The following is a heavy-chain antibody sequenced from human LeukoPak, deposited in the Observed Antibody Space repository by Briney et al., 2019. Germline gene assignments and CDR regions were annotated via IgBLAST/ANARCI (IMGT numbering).Heavy chain of an antibody. CDR1: GFTFSTYG. Sequence: GGSLRLSCVASGFTFSTYGMHWVRQAPGKGLEWLAFIQNDGSNKYYADSVKGRFTISRDNAKNSLYLQMNSLRAEDTAVYYCARRASYYDSSGYYYVDYWGQGTLVTVSS. D-gene: IGHD3-22*01. CDR3: ARRASYYDSSGYYYVDY. CDR2: IQNDGSNK. V-gene: IGHV3-30*02. J-gene: IGHJ4*02.